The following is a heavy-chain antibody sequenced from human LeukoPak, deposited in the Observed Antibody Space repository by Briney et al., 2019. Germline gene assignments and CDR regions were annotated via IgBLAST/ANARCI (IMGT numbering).Heavy chain of an antibody. CDR3: AKDAAPVDDFWSGYYPDAFDI. D-gene: IGHD3-3*01. Sequence: GGSLRLSCAASGFTFSSYAMSWVRQAPGKGLEWVSAISGSGGSTYYADSVKGRFTISRDNSKNTLYLQMNSLRAEDTAAYYCAKDAAPVDDFWSGYYPDAFDIWGQGTMVTVSS. CDR2: ISGSGGST. J-gene: IGHJ3*02. V-gene: IGHV3-23*01. CDR1: GFTFSSYA.